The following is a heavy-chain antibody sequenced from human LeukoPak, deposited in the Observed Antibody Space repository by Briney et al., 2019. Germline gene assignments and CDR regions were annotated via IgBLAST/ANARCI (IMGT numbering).Heavy chain of an antibody. D-gene: IGHD3-3*01. Sequence: GGSLRLPCAASGFILHNAWMTWVRQAPGKGLEWVGRIKSNPDGGTADYAAPVKGRFIISRDDSKNTLYLQLNSLKTEDTAVYYCTTLSYDVHYWGQGTLVTVSS. J-gene: IGHJ4*02. CDR2: IKSNPDGGTA. V-gene: IGHV3-15*05. CDR1: GFILHNAW. CDR3: TTLSYDVHY.